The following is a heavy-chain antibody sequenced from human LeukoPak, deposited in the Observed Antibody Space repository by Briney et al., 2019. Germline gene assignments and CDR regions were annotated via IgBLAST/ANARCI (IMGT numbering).Heavy chain of an antibody. CDR2: INSDGSST. D-gene: IGHD3-3*01. CDR1: GFTFSSYW. Sequence: GGSLRLSCAASGFTFSSYWMHWVRQAPGKGLVWVSRINSDGSSTSYADSVKGRFTISRDNAKNTLYLQMNSLRAEDTAVYYCARTPITIFGVVTTYYYYYTDVWGKGTTVTVSS. CDR3: ARTPITIFGVVTTYYYYYTDV. J-gene: IGHJ6*03. V-gene: IGHV3-74*01.